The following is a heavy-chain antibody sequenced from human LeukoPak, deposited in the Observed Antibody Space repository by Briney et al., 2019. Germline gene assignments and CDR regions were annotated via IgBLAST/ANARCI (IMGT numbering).Heavy chain of an antibody. Sequence: GGSLRLSCAASGFTFSSYSMNWVRQAPGKGLEWVSSISSSSSYIYYADSVKGRFTISRDNAKNSLYLQMNSLRAEDTAVYYCARDTGENSSSWEPIYFDYWGQGTLVAVSS. V-gene: IGHV3-21*01. CDR3: ARDTGENSSSWEPIYFDY. CDR2: ISSSSSYI. J-gene: IGHJ4*02. CDR1: GFTFSSYS. D-gene: IGHD6-13*01.